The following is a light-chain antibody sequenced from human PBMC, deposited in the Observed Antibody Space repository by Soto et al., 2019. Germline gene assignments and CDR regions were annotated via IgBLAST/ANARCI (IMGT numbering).Light chain of an antibody. CDR3: LLYYSGARPYVV. V-gene: IGLV7-46*01. CDR2: DTS. J-gene: IGLJ2*01. Sequence: QAVVTQEPSLTVSPGGTVTLTCGSSTGAVTSGHYPYWFQQKPGQAPRTLIYDTSNKHSWTPARFSGSLLGGKAALTLSGAQPEDEAEYYCLLYYSGARPYVVFGGGTKVTVL. CDR1: TGAVTSGHY.